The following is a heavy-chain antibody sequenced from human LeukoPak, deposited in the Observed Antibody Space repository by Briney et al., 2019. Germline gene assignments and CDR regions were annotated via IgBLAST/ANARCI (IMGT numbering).Heavy chain of an antibody. Sequence: GGSLRLSCAASGLTFSSYGMHWVRQAPGKGLEWVAFIRFDGSNKYYADSVKGRFTISRDNAKNSLYLQMNSLRAEDTAVYYCATRPLELWAYWGQGTLVTVSS. CDR1: GLTFSSYG. D-gene: IGHD1-7*01. V-gene: IGHV3-30*02. J-gene: IGHJ4*02. CDR3: ATRPLELWAY. CDR2: IRFDGSNK.